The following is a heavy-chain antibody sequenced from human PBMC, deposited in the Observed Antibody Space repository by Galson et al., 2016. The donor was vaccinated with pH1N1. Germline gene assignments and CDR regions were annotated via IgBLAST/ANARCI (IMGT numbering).Heavy chain of an antibody. J-gene: IGHJ3*02. CDR1: GDSVSSNSAT. CDR3: ARGVIDYDFWSGYQDHAAFDI. Sequence: CAISGDSVSSNSATWNWIRQSPSRGLEWLGRTYYRSKWYNDYAESVKNRIIISPDTSKNQLSLQLNSATPADTAVYYCARGVIDYDFWSGYQDHAAFDIWGQGTMVIVSS. V-gene: IGHV6-1*01. CDR2: TYYRSKWYN. D-gene: IGHD3-3*01.